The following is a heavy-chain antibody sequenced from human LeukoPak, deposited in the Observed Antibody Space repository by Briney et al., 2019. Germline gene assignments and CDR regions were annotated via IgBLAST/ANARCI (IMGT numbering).Heavy chain of an antibody. V-gene: IGHV3-21*01. CDR1: GFTFSSYS. CDR3: AREPLVVTDYFDY. D-gene: IGHD4-23*01. CDR2: ISSSSSYI. J-gene: IGHJ4*02. Sequence: PGGSLRLSCAASGFTFSSYSMNWVRQAPGKGLEWVSSISSSSSYIYYADSVKGRFTISRDNAKNSLYLQMNSLRAEDTAVYYCAREPLVVTDYFDYWGQGTLVTVSS.